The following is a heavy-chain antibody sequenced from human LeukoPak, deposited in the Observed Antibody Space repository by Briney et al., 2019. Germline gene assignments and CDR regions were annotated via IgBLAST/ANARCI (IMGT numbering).Heavy chain of an antibody. Sequence: GGSLRLSCAASGFTFINYGMYWVRQAPGKGLEWVATVWYDGNNKYYADSVWGRFTISRDNSKNMVFLHMNSLRVEDTAIYYCTRDPDRSGFDFWGQGTLLTVSS. CDR1: GFTFINYG. V-gene: IGHV3-33*07. CDR3: TRDPDRSGFDF. D-gene: IGHD1-14*01. CDR2: VWYDGNNK. J-gene: IGHJ4*02.